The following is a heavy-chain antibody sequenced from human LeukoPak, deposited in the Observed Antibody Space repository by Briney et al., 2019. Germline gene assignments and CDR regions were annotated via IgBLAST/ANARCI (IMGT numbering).Heavy chain of an antibody. CDR1: GGPISSGGYY. J-gene: IGHJ4*02. Sequence: SSETLSLTCTVSGGPISSGGYYWSWIRQPPGKGLEWIGYIYYSGSTYYNPSLKSRVTISVDTSKNQFSPKLSSVTAADTAVYYCARGPDTAMVHFDYWGQGTLVTVSS. CDR2: IYYSGST. CDR3: ARGPDTAMVHFDY. V-gene: IGHV4-30-4*08. D-gene: IGHD5-18*01.